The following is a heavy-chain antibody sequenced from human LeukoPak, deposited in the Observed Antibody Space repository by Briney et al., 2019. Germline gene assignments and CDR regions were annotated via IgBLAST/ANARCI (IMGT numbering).Heavy chain of an antibody. D-gene: IGHD4-17*01. CDR3: ARDGLTTALSFDY. CDR2: FDPEEGER. V-gene: IGHV1-24*01. Sequence: GASVKVSCKVSGYTRTELSMQWVRQAPGKGLEWMGGFDPEEGERIYAQKFQGRVTMTEDTSTDTAYMELRSLRSEDTAVYYCARDGLTTALSFDYWGQGTLVTVSS. J-gene: IGHJ4*02. CDR1: GYTRTELS.